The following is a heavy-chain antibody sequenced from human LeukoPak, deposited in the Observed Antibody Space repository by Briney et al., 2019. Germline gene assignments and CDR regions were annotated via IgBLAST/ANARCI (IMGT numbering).Heavy chain of an antibody. CDR1: GSTFSSYA. CDR2: ITSNGGST. V-gene: IGHV3-64*01. CDR3: ARGRAFDI. J-gene: IGHJ3*02. Sequence: GGSLRLSCAASGSTFSSYAMHWVRQAPGKGLEYVSAITSNGGSTYYANSVKGRFTISRDNSKNTLYLQMGSLRAEDMAVYYCARGRAFDIWGQGTTVTVSS.